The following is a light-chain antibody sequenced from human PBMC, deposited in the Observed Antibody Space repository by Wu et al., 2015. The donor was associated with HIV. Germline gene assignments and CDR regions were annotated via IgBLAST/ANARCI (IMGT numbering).Light chain of an antibody. Sequence: DIQMTQSPSSLSASIGDRVTITCRASQSISTYLNWYQQKPGKAPKLLIYAASNLHSGIPSRFSGSGSGTDFTLAISSLQPEDFATYYCQQYYSTPWTFGQGTKVEIK. CDR1: QSISTY. CDR3: QQYYSTPWT. J-gene: IGKJ1*01. CDR2: AAS. V-gene: IGKV1-39*01.